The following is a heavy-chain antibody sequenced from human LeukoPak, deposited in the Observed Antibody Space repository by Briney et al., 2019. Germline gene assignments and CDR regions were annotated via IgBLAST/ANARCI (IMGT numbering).Heavy chain of an antibody. CDR1: GFTFSSYA. J-gene: IGHJ3*02. Sequence: GGSLRLSCAASGFTFSSYAMHWVRQAPGKGLEWVSSISSSSSYIYYADSVKGRFTISRDNAKNSLYLQMNSLRAEDTAVYYCAREETLDAFDIWGQGTMVTVSS. CDR2: ISSSSSYI. CDR3: AREETLDAFDI. V-gene: IGHV3-21*01.